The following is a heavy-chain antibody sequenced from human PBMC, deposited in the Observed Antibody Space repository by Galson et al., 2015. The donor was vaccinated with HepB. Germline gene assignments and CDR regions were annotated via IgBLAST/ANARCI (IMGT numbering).Heavy chain of an antibody. CDR3: ARNHPAAAGTDGFDY. V-gene: IGHV1-46*04. CDR2: INPSGGST. Sequence: SVKVSCKASGYTFTSYYMHWVRQAPGQGLEWMGIINPSGGSTSYAQKLQGRVTMTRDTSTSTVYMELSSLRSEDTAVYYCARNHPAAAGTDGFDYWGQGTLVTVSS. D-gene: IGHD6-13*01. CDR1: GYTFTSYY. J-gene: IGHJ4*02.